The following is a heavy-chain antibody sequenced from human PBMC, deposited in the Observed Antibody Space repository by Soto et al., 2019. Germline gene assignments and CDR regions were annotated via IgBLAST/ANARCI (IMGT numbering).Heavy chain of an antibody. D-gene: IGHD3-10*01. CDR3: ASPHLGRDRSRRYSGTWLDP. J-gene: IGHJ5*02. CDR1: GGSISSSSYY. CDR2: IYYSGST. Sequence: SETLSLTCTVSGGSISSSSYYWGWIRQPPGKGLEWIGSIYYSGSTYYNPSLKSRVTISVDTSKNQFSLKLSSMTAADTAVYYCASPHLGRDRSRRYSGTWLDPWGQETLLTVSS. V-gene: IGHV4-39*01.